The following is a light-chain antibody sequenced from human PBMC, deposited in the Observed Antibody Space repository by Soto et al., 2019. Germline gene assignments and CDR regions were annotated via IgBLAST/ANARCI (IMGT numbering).Light chain of an antibody. J-gene: IGLJ3*02. CDR1: SIGSKS. Sequence: SSELTQPPSVSVAPGQTARIPCGGNSIGSKSVHWYQQKPGQAPVLVVYDDNDRPSGIPERFSGSNSGNTATLTISGVEAGDEADYYCQVWDSSSELWVFGGGTKLTVL. CDR3: QVWDSSSELWV. CDR2: DDN. V-gene: IGLV3-21*02.